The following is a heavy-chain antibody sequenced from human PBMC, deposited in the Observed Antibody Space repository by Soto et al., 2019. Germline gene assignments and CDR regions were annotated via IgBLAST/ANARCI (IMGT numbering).Heavy chain of an antibody. D-gene: IGHD3-16*01. CDR1: GFNFGSYA. V-gene: IGHV3-23*01. Sequence: EVQLLESGGGLVQPGGSLRLSCEASGFNFGSYAMNWLRQAPGRGLECVSFISGSGRTTYYADSVKGRFTVSRANSENPLDLQMTSLKAEDAALYYCSKFRGPSYSYYSMDVWGKGTTVTVSS. CDR2: ISGSGRTT. CDR3: SKFRGPSYSYYSMDV. J-gene: IGHJ6*03.